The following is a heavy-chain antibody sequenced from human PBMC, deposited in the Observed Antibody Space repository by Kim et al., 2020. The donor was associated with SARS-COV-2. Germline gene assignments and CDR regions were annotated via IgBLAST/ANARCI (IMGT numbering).Heavy chain of an antibody. Sequence: SVKVSCKASGGTFSSYAISWVRQAPGQGLEWMGGIIPIFGTANYAQKFQGRVTITADESTSTAYMELSSLRSEDTAVYYCASLVGFGEPHWFDPWGQGTLVTVSS. CDR3: ASLVGFGEPHWFDP. CDR2: IIPIFGTA. D-gene: IGHD3-10*01. V-gene: IGHV1-69*13. CDR1: GGTFSSYA. J-gene: IGHJ5*02.